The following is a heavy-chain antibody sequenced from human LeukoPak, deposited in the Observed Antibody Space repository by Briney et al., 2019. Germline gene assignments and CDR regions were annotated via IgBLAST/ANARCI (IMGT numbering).Heavy chain of an antibody. D-gene: IGHD3-22*01. CDR2: ISDDGSNY. CDR1: GFTFSSYA. CDR3: ANSYYGSSGYYY. V-gene: IGHV3-30-3*01. Sequence: GRSLRLSCAASGFTFSSYAMHWIRQAPGKGLEWVAVISDDGSNYSYADSVKGRFTISRDNSKSTLYLQMNSLRAEDTGVYYCANSYYGSSGYYYWGQGTLVTVSS. J-gene: IGHJ4*02.